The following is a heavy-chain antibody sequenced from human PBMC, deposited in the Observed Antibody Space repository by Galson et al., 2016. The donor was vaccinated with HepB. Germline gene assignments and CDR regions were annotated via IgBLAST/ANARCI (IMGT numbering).Heavy chain of an antibody. CDR3: AMVGLHPY. Sequence: SVKVSCKVSGYTLTEISMHWVQQAPGKGPEWLAGFDPEHDEIIYAQKVQGRLTMSEDTSTDTAYLELSSLTSDDTAVYYCAMVGLHPYWGPGTLVTVSS. V-gene: IGHV1-24*01. CDR2: FDPEHDEI. D-gene: IGHD1-26*01. J-gene: IGHJ4*02. CDR1: GYTLTEIS.